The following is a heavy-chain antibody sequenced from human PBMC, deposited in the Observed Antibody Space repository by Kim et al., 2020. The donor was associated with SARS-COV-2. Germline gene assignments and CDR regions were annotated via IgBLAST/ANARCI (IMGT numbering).Heavy chain of an antibody. CDR1: GYTFTSYA. Sequence: ASVKVSCKASGYTFTSYAMHWVRQAPGQRLEWMGWIYAGKGNTKYSQKFQGRVTITRDTSASTAYMELSSLRSEDTAVYYCARSGVVGPLRNDYFDYWGQGTLVTVSS. CDR3: ARSGVVGPLRNDYFDY. CDR2: IYAGKGNT. J-gene: IGHJ4*02. V-gene: IGHV1-3*01. D-gene: IGHD2-15*01.